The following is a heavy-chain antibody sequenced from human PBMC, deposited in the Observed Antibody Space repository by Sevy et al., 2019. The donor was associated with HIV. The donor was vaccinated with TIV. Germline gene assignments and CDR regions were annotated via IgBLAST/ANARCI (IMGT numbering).Heavy chain of an antibody. CDR1: GFTFSDYY. CDR2: ISSSGSTI. CDR3: ARDLAIAVAGTAPAMDY. D-gene: IGHD6-19*01. V-gene: IGHV3-11*01. J-gene: IGHJ4*02. Sequence: GGSLRLSCAASGFTFSDYYMSWIRQAPGKGLEWLSYISSSGSTIYYADSVKGRFTISRDNAKNSLYLQMNSLRAEDTAVYYCARDLAIAVAGTAPAMDYWGQGTLVTVSS.